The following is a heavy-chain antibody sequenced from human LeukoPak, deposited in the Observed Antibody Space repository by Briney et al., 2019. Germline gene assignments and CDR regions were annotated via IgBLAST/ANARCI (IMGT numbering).Heavy chain of an antibody. CDR1: GFTFDDYG. D-gene: IGHD3-22*01. CDR3: AKDRGYDSSGLDY. J-gene: IGHJ4*02. CDR2: ISGSGGST. V-gene: IGHV3-23*01. Sequence: GGPLRLSCAASGFTFDDYGMSWVRQAPGKGLEWVSAISGSGGSTYYADSVKGRFTISRDNSKNTLYLQMNSLRAEDTAVYYCAKDRGYDSSGLDYWGQGTLVTVSS.